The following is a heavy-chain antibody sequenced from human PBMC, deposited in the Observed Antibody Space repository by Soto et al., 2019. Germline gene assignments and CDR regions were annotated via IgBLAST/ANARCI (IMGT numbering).Heavy chain of an antibody. CDR2: INAGNGNT. Sequence: GASVKVSCKASGYTFTSYAMHWVRQAPGQRLEWMGWINAGNGNTKYSQKFQGRVTITRDTSASTAYMELSSLRSEDTAVYYCARDFHEHDFWSGYYPNWFDPWGQGTLVTVSS. D-gene: IGHD3-3*01. CDR1: GYTFTSYA. J-gene: IGHJ5*02. CDR3: ARDFHEHDFWSGYYPNWFDP. V-gene: IGHV1-3*01.